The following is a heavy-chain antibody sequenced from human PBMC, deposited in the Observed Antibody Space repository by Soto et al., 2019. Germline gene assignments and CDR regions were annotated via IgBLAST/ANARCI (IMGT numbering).Heavy chain of an antibody. D-gene: IGHD3-22*01. CDR3: ARTSSSGSSYFDY. CDR2: IYYDGSGK. Sequence: QVQLVDSGGGVVQPGRSLRLSCAASGFTFSGSGMHWVRQAPGKGLEWVAVIYYDGSGKYYADSVKGRFTISRDNSKNMLYLQMNSLRAEDTAVYYCARTSSSGSSYFDYWGQGTLVTVSS. V-gene: IGHV3-33*01. CDR1: GFTFSGSG. J-gene: IGHJ4*02.